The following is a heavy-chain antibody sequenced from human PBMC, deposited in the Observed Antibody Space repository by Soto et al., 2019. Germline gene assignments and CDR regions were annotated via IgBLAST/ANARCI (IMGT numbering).Heavy chain of an antibody. Sequence: SETLSLTCTVSGGSISSYYWSWIRQPPGKGLEWIGYIYYSGSTNYNPSLKSRVTISVDTSKNQFSLKLSSVTAADTAVYYCARTGATIRLYYFDYWGQGTLVTVSS. D-gene: IGHD1-7*01. CDR2: IYYSGST. J-gene: IGHJ4*02. CDR1: GGSISSYY. CDR3: ARTGATIRLYYFDY. V-gene: IGHV4-59*01.